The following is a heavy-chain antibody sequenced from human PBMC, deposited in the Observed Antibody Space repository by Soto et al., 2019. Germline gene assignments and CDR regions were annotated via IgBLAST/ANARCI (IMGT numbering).Heavy chain of an antibody. CDR1: GYTFTSYA. Sequence: QVQLVQSGAEVKKPGASGKVSCKASGYTFTSYAMHWVRQAPGQRLEWMGWINAGNGNTKYSQKFQGRVTITRDTSASTAYMELSSLRSEDTAVYYCARGVGLYSNYDYWGQGTLVTVSS. CDR3: ARGVGLYSNYDY. V-gene: IGHV1-3*01. D-gene: IGHD2-2*02. CDR2: INAGNGNT. J-gene: IGHJ4*02.